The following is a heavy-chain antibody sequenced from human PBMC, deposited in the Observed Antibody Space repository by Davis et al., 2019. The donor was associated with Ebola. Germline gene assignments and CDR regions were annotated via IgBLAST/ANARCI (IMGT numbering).Heavy chain of an antibody. D-gene: IGHD3-10*01. CDR1: GYTFTSYG. V-gene: IGHV1-18*04. CDR3: ARSQSITMVRGVIISLGY. Sequence: ASVKVSCKASGYTFTSYGISWVRQAPGQGLEWMGWISAYNGNTNYAQKLQGRVTMTTDTSTSTAYMELRSLRSDDTAVYYCARSQSITMVRGVIISLGYWGQGTLVTVSS. CDR2: ISAYNGNT. J-gene: IGHJ4*02.